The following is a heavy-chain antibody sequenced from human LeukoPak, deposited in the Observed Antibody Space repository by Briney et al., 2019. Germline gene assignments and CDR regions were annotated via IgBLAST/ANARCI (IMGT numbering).Heavy chain of an antibody. CDR1: GGSISSSSHY. CDR3: ARDGGMVRGVMGWFDP. V-gene: IGHV4-39*07. Sequence: SETLSLTCTVSGGSISSSSHYWGWIRQPPGTGLEWIGSIYYSGSTYYNPSLKSRVTISVDTSKNQFSLKLSSVTAADTAVYYCARDGGMVRGVMGWFDPWGQGTLVTVSS. J-gene: IGHJ5*02. D-gene: IGHD3-10*01. CDR2: IYYSGST.